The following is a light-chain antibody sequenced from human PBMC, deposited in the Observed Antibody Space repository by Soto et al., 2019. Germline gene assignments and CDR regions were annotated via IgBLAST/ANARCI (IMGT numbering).Light chain of an antibody. J-gene: IGLJ2*01. CDR2: DNN. V-gene: IGLV1-51*01. CDR3: GPWDSSLSAVV. CDR1: SSNIGNNY. Sequence: QSALTQPPSVSAAPGQKVTISCSGSSSNIGNNYVSWYQQLPGTAPKLLIYDNNKRPSGIPDRFSGSKSGTSATLGITGLRTGDEADYYCGPWDSSLSAVVFGGGTTVTVL.